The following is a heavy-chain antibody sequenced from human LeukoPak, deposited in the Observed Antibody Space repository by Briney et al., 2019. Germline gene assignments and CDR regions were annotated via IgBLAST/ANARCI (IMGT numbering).Heavy chain of an antibody. CDR3: ASGAYYYDSSGYYSGPPDL. V-gene: IGHV4-39*01. D-gene: IGHD3-22*01. CDR2: IYYSGST. Sequence: SETLSLTCTVSGGSISSYYWGWIHQPPGKGLEWIGSIYYSGSTYYNPSLKSRVTISVDTSKNQFSLKLSSVTAADTAVYYCASGAYYYDSSGYYSGPPDLWGQGTLVTVSS. J-gene: IGHJ5*02. CDR1: GGSISSYY.